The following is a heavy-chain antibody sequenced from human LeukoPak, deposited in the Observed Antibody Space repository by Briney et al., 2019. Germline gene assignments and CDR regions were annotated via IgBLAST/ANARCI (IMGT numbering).Heavy chain of an antibody. CDR1: GYSISSGYY. CDR3: ARVWSSSWCYFDC. J-gene: IGHJ4*02. Sequence: SETLSLTCAVSGYSISSGYYWGWIRQPPGKGLEWIGSIYHSGSTYYNPSLKSRVTISVDTSKNQFSLKLSSVTAADTAVYYRARVWSSSWCYFDCWGQGTLVTVSS. V-gene: IGHV4-38-2*01. D-gene: IGHD6-13*01. CDR2: IYHSGST.